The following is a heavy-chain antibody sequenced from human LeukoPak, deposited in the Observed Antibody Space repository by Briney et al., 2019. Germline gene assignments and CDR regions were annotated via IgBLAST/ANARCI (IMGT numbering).Heavy chain of an antibody. CDR3: ARDGWPAFDY. CDR2: TFYRSRWYN. V-gene: IGHV6-1*01. D-gene: IGHD2-15*01. CDR1: GDSVPSNTAA. Sequence: SQTLSLTCAISGDSVPSNTAAWNWIRQSPSGGLEWLGRTFYRSRWYNDYAVSVKSRITINPDTSKNQFSLQLNSVTPEDTAVYFCARDGWPAFDYWGQGTLVTVSS. J-gene: IGHJ4*02.